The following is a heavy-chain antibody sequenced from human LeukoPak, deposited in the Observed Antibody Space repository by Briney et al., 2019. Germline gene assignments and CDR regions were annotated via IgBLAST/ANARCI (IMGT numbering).Heavy chain of an antibody. D-gene: IGHD5-18*01. CDR1: GFTFSTYE. V-gene: IGHV3-48*03. J-gene: IGHJ4*02. CDR2: ISGSGSTI. CDR3: ARDNRPQTAMALQEYYFDY. Sequence: GGSLRLSCAAAGFTFSTYETNWVRHAPGKGRGWVSHISGSGSTIYYADYVKGRFTISRDNAKNSLYLQMNSLRAEDTAVYYCARDNRPQTAMALQEYYFDYWGQGTLVTVSS.